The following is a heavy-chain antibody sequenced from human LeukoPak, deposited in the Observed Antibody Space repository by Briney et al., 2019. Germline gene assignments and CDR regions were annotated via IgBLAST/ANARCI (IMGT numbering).Heavy chain of an antibody. CDR1: GFTFSSYE. CDR2: ISSSGTTI. V-gene: IGHV3-48*03. J-gene: IGHJ4*02. Sequence: PGGSLRLSCAASGFTFSSYEMNWVRQAPGKGLEWVSYISSSGTTIYYADSVKGRFTISRDNAKNSLFLQVNSLRAEDTAVYYCARSSGTYRFDYWGQGTLVTVSS. D-gene: IGHD1-26*01. CDR3: ARSSGTYRFDY.